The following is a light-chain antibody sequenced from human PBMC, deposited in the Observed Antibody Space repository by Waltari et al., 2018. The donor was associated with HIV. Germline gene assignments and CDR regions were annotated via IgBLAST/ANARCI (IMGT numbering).Light chain of an antibody. V-gene: IGLV1-40*01. CDR3: QSFDSSLNAYV. CDR2: GNT. Sequence: QSVLTQPPTVSGAPGQRVTISCTGGISNIGAGFDVHWYQQIPGTAPKLLIYGNTNRPSGVPDRFSGSKSGTSASLAITGLQADDEADYYCQSFDSSLNAYVFGTGTQVTL. J-gene: IGLJ1*01. CDR1: ISNIGAGFD.